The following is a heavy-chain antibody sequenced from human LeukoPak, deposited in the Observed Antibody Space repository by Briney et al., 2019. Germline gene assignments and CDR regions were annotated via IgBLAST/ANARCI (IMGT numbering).Heavy chain of an antibody. CDR1: GFTFNNYA. J-gene: IGHJ4*02. V-gene: IGHV3-23*01. Sequence: GGSLRLSCAASGFTFNNYAMSWVRQAPGKGLEWVSSISSGGGSIYYADSVKGRFTISRDNSKNTLYLQINSLRAEDTAIYYCAKVFGNTIFGVVIPSYYFDDWGQGTLVTVSS. CDR2: ISSGGGSI. D-gene: IGHD3-3*01. CDR3: AKVFGNTIFGVVIPSYYFDD.